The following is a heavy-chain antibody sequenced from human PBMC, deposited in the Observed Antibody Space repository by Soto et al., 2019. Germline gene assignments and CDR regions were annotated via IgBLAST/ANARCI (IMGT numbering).Heavy chain of an antibody. D-gene: IGHD3-10*01. Sequence: SVKVSCKGSGGSFSSYAVSWVRQAPGQGLEWMGGIIPIFGTANYAQKFQGRVTITADESTSTAYMELSSLTSADTAVYYCARGRALGGFDYRGQGSLVTLSS. CDR1: GGSFSSYA. V-gene: IGHV1-69*13. CDR3: ARGRALGGFDY. J-gene: IGHJ4*02. CDR2: IIPIFGTA.